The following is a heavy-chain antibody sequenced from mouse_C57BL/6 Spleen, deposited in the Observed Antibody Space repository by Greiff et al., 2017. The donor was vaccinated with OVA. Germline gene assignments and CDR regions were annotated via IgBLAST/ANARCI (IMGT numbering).Heavy chain of an antibody. CDR2: IYPGSGST. Sequence: QVQLQQPGAELVKPGASVKMSCKASGYTFTSYWITWVKQRPGQGLEWIGDIYPGSGSTNYNEKFKSKATLTVDTSSRTAYMQLSSLTSEDSAVYYCARSYYDYDLWCAYWGQGTLVTVSA. V-gene: IGHV1-55*01. D-gene: IGHD2-4*01. CDR3: ARSYYDYDLWCAY. CDR1: GYTFTSYW. J-gene: IGHJ3*01.